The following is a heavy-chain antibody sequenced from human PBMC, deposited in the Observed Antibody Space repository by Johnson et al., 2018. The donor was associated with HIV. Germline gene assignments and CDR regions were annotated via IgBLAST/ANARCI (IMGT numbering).Heavy chain of an antibody. CDR1: GFTFSDYY. CDR2: ISSSGSTI. J-gene: IGHJ3*02. D-gene: IGHD1-26*01. CDR3: NTDRVDGGGSYYNAFDI. V-gene: IGHV3-11*01. Sequence: QVQLVESGGGVVQPGRSLRLSCAASGFTFSDYYMSWIRQAPGKGLEWVSYISSSGSTIYYADSVKGRFTISRDDSKNTLYLQMNSLKTEDTALYYCNTDRVDGGGSYYNAFDIWGQGTMFTVSS.